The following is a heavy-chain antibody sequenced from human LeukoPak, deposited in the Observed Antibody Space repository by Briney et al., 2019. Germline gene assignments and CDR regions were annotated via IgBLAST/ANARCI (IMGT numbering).Heavy chain of an antibody. J-gene: IGHJ4*02. CDR2: VWSDGTNK. CDR1: GFTFSSYG. CDR3: ARECPIITYFDY. Sequence: PGRSLRLSCAASGFTFSSYGIHWVRQAPGKGLEWVAVVWSDGTNKYYADSVKGRFTISRGNSKNTLSLQMNSLRAEDTAVYYCARECPIITYFDYWGQGTLVTVSS. V-gene: IGHV3-33*01. D-gene: IGHD3-10*01.